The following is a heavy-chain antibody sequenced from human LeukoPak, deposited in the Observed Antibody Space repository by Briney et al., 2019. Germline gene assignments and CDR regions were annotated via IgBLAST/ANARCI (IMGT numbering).Heavy chain of an antibody. J-gene: IGHJ4*02. V-gene: IGHV4-34*01. Sequence: SRVTISVDTSKNQFSLKLSSVTAADTAVYYCARREYSSSWYMRGYYFDYWGQGTLVTVSS. CDR3: ARREYSSSWYMRGYYFDY. D-gene: IGHD6-13*01.